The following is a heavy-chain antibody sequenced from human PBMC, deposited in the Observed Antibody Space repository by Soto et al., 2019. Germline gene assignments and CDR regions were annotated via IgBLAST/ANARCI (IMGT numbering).Heavy chain of an antibody. CDR1: GFTFSSYW. D-gene: IGHD3-22*01. J-gene: IGHJ6*02. Sequence: GGSLRLSCAASGFTFSSYWMSWVRQAPGKGLEWVANIKQDGSEKYYVDSVKGRFTISRDNAKNSLYLQMNSLRAEDTAVYYCARDHYYDSSGYYPYYYYGMDVWGQGTTVTVSS. CDR2: IKQDGSEK. CDR3: ARDHYYDSSGYYPYYYYGMDV. V-gene: IGHV3-7*01.